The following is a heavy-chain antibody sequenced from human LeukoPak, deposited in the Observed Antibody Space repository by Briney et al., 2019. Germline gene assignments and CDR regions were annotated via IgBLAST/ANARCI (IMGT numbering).Heavy chain of an antibody. CDR1: GYTFTGYY. D-gene: IGHD2-15*01. CDR2: INPNSGGT. CDR3: ARVLVGGSFGY. J-gene: IGHJ4*02. V-gene: IGHV1-2*02. Sequence: ASVKVSCRASGYTFTGYYMHWVRQAPGQGLEWMGWINPNSGGTNYAQKFQGKVTMTRDTSISTAYMELSRLRSDDTAVYYCARVLVGGSFGYWGQGTLVTVSS.